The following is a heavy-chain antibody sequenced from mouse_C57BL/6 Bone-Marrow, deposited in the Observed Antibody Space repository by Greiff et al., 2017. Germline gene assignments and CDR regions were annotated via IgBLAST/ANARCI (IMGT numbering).Heavy chain of an antibody. Sequence: VQLQQSGAELVRPGASVKLSCKASGYTFSSYGISWVKQRPGQGLEWIGEIYPTSGNTYYNEKFKGKATLTADKSSRTAYMQLRSLPSEDSAVDFCASCGGPFDYWGQGTTLTVSS. D-gene: IGHD1-1*02. CDR2: IYPTSGNT. V-gene: IGHV1-81*01. CDR1: GYTFSSYG. J-gene: IGHJ2*01. CDR3: ASCGGPFDY.